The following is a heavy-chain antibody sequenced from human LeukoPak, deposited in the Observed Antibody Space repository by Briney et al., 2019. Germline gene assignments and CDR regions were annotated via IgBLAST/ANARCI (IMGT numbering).Heavy chain of an antibody. V-gene: IGHV4-34*01. CDR3: ARLKGLLNDFWSGYYTYYFDY. D-gene: IGHD3-3*01. CDR1: GGSFSGYY. J-gene: IGHJ4*02. Sequence: SETLSLTCAVYGGSFSGYYWSWIRQPPGKGLEWIGEIHHSGSTNYNPSLKSRVTISVDTSKNQFSLKLSSVTAADTAVYYCARLKGLLNDFWSGYYTYYFDYWGQGTLVTVSS. CDR2: IHHSGST.